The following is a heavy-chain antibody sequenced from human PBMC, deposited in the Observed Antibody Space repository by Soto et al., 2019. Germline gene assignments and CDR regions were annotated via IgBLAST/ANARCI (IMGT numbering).Heavy chain of an antibody. CDR2: VYHNGGA. V-gene: IGHV4-39*01. J-gene: IGHJ5*01. Sequence: SEILSLTCTVSGVSIHNSHSFWAWIRQPPGKGLQFIASVYHNGGAHYNSSLKSRVTISVDTANNQVSLRMRSLTAADTAFYYCGRVVEGATRHTDPDSWGQGILVTVS. D-gene: IGHD2-21*01. CDR1: GVSIHNSHSF. CDR3: GRVVEGATRHTDPDS.